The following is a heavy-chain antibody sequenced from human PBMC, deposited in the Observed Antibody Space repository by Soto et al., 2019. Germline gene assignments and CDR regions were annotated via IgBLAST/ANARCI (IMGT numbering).Heavy chain of an antibody. V-gene: IGHV3-21*01. D-gene: IGHD3-10*01. J-gene: IGHJ4*02. CDR3: ARDLEVYYGSGSYGGSFDY. Sequence: PGGSLRLSCAASGFTFSSYSMNWVRQAPGKGLEWVSSISSSSSYIYYADSVKGRFTISRDNAKNSLYLQMNSLRAEDTAVYYCARDLEVYYGSGSYGGSFDYWGQGTLVTVS. CDR2: ISSSSSYI. CDR1: GFTFSSYS.